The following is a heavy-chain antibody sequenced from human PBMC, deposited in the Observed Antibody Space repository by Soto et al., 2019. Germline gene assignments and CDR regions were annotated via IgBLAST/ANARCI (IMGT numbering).Heavy chain of an antibody. CDR1: GYSFTSYW. Sequence: GESLKISCKGSGYSFTSYWIGWVRQMPGKGLEWMGIIYPGDSDTRYSPSFQGQVTISADKSISTAYLQWSSLEASGTAMYYCARQPELLSNYYYAMDVWGQGTTVTVSS. CDR2: IYPGDSDT. V-gene: IGHV5-51*01. D-gene: IGHD1-7*01. J-gene: IGHJ6*02. CDR3: ARQPELLSNYYYAMDV.